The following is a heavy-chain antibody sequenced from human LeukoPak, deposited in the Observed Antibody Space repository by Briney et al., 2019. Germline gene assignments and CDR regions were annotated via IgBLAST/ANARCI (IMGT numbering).Heavy chain of an antibody. CDR2: ISSSSSTI. D-gene: IGHD6-19*01. Sequence: GGSLRLSCAASGFTFSSYSMNWVRQAPGKGLDWVSYISSSSSTIYYADSVKGRFTISRDNAKNSLYLQMNSLRAEDTAVYYCARDFGGIAVADNFDYWGQGTLVTVSS. V-gene: IGHV3-48*04. CDR1: GFTFSSYS. J-gene: IGHJ4*02. CDR3: ARDFGGIAVADNFDY.